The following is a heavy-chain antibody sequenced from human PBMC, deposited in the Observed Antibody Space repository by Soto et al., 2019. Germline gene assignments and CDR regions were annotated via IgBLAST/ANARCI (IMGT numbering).Heavy chain of an antibody. CDR1: GYTFTSYA. CDR3: ARSIVVVTALDY. V-gene: IGHV1-3*05. CDR2: INAGNGNT. Sequence: QVRLVQSGAEEKKPGASVKVSCKASGYTFTSYAMHWVRQAPGQRLEWMGWINAGNGNTKYSQKFQGRVTITRDTSTSTAYMEQSSLRSEDTAVYYCARSIVVVTALDYWGQGTLVTVSS. D-gene: IGHD2-21*02. J-gene: IGHJ4*02.